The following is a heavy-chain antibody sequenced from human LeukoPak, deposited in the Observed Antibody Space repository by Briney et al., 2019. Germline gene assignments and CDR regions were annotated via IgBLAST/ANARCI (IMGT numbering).Heavy chain of an antibody. CDR1: GGSISSGGYY. V-gene: IGHV4-31*03. CDR2: IYYSGST. CDR3: ARGVDSSSWFVGMDV. D-gene: IGHD6-13*01. J-gene: IGHJ6*02. Sequence: SETLSLTCTVSGGSISSGGYYWSWIRQHPGKGLEWIGYIYYSGSTYYNPSLKSRVTISVGTSKNQFSLKLSSVTAADTAVYYCARGVDSSSWFVGMDVWGQGTTVTVSS.